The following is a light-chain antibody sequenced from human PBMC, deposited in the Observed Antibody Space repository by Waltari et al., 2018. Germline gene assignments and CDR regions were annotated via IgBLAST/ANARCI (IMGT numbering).Light chain of an antibody. CDR2: GNS. Sequence: QSVLTQPPSVSGAPGQRVTISCSGRSSNLGRGHAVPLYQVFPRAAPKLLIYGNSNRPSGVPDRFAGSKSGTSASLAITGLQAEDEADYYCQSYDSSLTSGVVFGGGTKVTVL. V-gene: IGLV1-40*01. J-gene: IGLJ3*02. CDR1: SSNLGRGHA. CDR3: QSYDSSLTSGVV.